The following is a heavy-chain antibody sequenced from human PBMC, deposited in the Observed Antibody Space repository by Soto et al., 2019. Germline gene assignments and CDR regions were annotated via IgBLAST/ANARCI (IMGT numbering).Heavy chain of an antibody. Sequence: QVQLLQSGAEVKKPGASVKVSCKASDYTFSNYGITWVRQAPGQGLERMGWISAYNGDTNYAQNLQDRVTMTTDTSTSTAYMELRSLRSDDTAVYYCARVGSAFDYWGQGTLVTVSS. CDR2: ISAYNGDT. CDR1: DYTFSNYG. J-gene: IGHJ4*02. V-gene: IGHV1-18*01. CDR3: ARVGSAFDY. D-gene: IGHD1-26*01.